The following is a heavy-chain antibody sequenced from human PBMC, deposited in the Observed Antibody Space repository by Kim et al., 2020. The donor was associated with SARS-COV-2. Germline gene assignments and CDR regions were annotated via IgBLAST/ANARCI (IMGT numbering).Heavy chain of an antibody. Sequence: NPHRKSRVTISVDTSKNQFSLKLTSVTAADTAVYYCARSNGDYEYFYTMDVWGQGTTVTVSS. J-gene: IGHJ6*02. CDR3: ARSNGDYEYFYTMDV. V-gene: IGHV4-39*07. D-gene: IGHD4-17*01.